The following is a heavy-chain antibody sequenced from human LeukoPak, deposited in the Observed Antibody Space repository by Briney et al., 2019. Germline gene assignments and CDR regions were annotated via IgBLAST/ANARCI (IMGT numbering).Heavy chain of an antibody. CDR1: GFTFSSYG. V-gene: IGHV3-30*02. Sequence: GGSLRLSCAASGFTFSSYGMHWVRQATGKGLEWVTFIRYDGSNKYYAVSVKGRFTISRDNSKNTLYLQMNSLRAEDTAVYYCAQGGHDYYYMHVWGKGTTVTVSS. D-gene: IGHD3-16*01. CDR2: IRYDGSNK. CDR3: AQGGHDYYYMHV. J-gene: IGHJ6*03.